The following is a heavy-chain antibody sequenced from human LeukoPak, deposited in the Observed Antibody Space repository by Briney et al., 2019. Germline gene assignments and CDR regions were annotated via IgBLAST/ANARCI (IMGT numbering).Heavy chain of an antibody. J-gene: IGHJ4*02. CDR2: IRPSGSPI. V-gene: IGHV3-11*01. Sequence: GGSLRISCAASGFTFSDFYMSWIRQAPGKGLEWISSIRPSGSPIHYRDSVKGRFTISRDNAKNSLYLQMDSLRVEDTAVYYCAKDRHYDFWSGYSAFDYWGQGTLVTVSS. D-gene: IGHD3-3*01. CDR3: AKDRHYDFWSGYSAFDY. CDR1: GFTFSDFY.